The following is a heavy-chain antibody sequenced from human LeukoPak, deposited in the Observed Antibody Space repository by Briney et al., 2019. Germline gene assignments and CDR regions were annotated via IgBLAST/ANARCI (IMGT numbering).Heavy chain of an antibody. D-gene: IGHD3-3*01. CDR3: AKEPPRCRGLYYDFWSGYYTS. J-gene: IGHJ4*02. Sequence: GGSLRLSCAASGFTFSSYAMSWVRQAPGKGLEWVSAISGSGGSTYYADSVKGRFTISRDNSKNTLYLQMNSLRAEDTAVYYCAKEPPRCRGLYYDFWSGYYTSWGQGTLVTVSS. CDR1: GFTFSSYA. CDR2: ISGSGGST. V-gene: IGHV3-23*01.